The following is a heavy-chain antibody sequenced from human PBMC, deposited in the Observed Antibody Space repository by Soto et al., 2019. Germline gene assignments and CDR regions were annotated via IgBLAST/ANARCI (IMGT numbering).Heavy chain of an antibody. CDR3: AKDLLPPVVPAAIIAFDI. CDR2: ISGSGGST. J-gene: IGHJ3*02. D-gene: IGHD2-2*02. CDR1: GFTFSSYA. Sequence: GGSLRLSCAASGFTFSSYAMSWVRQAPGKGLEWVSAISGSGGSTYYADSVKGRFTISRDNSKNTLYLQMNSLRAEDTAVYYCAKDLLPPVVPAAIIAFDIWGQGTMVTVSS. V-gene: IGHV3-23*01.